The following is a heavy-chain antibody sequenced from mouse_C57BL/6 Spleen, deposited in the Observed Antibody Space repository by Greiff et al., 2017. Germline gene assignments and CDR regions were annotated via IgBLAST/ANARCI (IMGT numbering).Heavy chain of an antibody. CDR3: ACYDYLYAMDY. Sequence: QVQLQQPGAELVKPGASVKLSCKASGYTFTSYWMHWVKQRPGQGLEWIGMIHPNSGSTNYNEKFKSKATLTVDKSSSTAYMQLSSLTSEDSAVYYCACYDYLYAMDYWGQGTSGTVSS. CDR2: IHPNSGST. D-gene: IGHD2-4*01. J-gene: IGHJ4*01. CDR1: GYTFTSYW. V-gene: IGHV1-64*01.